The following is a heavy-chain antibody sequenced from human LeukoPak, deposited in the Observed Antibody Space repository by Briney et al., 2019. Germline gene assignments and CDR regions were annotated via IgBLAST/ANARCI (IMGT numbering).Heavy chain of an antibody. CDR1: GFTFSSYA. J-gene: IGHJ4*02. D-gene: IGHD3-10*01. CDR3: AKDRGFGELFGFSN. CDR2: ISYDGSNK. Sequence: PGGSLRLSCAASGFTFSSYAMHWVRQAPGKGLEWVAVISYDGSNKYYADSVKGRFTISRDNSKNTLYLQMNSLRAEDTAVYYCAKDRGFGELFGFSNWGQGTLVTVSS. V-gene: IGHV3-30-3*01.